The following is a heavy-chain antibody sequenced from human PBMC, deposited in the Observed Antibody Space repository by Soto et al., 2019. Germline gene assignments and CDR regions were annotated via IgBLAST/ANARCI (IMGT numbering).Heavy chain of an antibody. CDR1: GGSINSGGYY. V-gene: IGHV4-31*03. D-gene: IGHD3-16*01. CDR3: ATGNACDVLLAY. Sequence: PLSLTSRVSGGSINSGGYYWSWKRQLPGKGLEWIGYIYFSGSTYYNPSLASRIAISLDASQNQFSLELSSVTAADTALYYCATGNACDVLLAYWGQGTLVTVSS. CDR2: IYFSGST. J-gene: IGHJ4*02.